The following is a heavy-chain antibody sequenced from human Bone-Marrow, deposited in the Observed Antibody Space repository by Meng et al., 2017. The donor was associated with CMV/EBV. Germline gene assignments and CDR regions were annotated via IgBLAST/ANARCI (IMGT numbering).Heavy chain of an antibody. CDR2: MYSGSTT. CDR1: GFTVSGNY. Sequence: VQLVESGGGLIQPGGSLGLSCAVSGFTVSGNYMSWVRQAPGKGLEWVSVMYSGSTTYYADSVKGRFTISRDNSKNTLYLQMNSLRAEDSAVYYCATLVGATPFDYWGQGTLVTVSS. D-gene: IGHD1-26*01. V-gene: IGHV3-53*01. J-gene: IGHJ4*02. CDR3: ATLVGATPFDY.